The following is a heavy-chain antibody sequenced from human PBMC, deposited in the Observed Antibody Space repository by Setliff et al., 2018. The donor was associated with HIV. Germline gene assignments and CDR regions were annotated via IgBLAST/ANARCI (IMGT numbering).Heavy chain of an antibody. V-gene: IGHV4-31*03. CDR2: IHYSGNT. Sequence: SETLSLTCTVSGGSISSGGYYWSWIRQHPGKGLEWIGYIHYSGNTYNNPSLNSRISISVDMSKSKFSLKLSSLTAADTVVYYCARGGLGVVTSFDSWGPGTLVTVSS. J-gene: IGHJ4*02. CDR3: ARGGLGVVTSFDS. D-gene: IGHD3-3*01. CDR1: GGSISSGGYY.